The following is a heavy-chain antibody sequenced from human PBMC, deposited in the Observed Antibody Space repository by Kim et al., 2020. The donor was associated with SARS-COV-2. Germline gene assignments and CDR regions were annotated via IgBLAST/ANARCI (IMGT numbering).Heavy chain of an antibody. D-gene: IGHD2-2*01. V-gene: IGHV1-18*01. CDR2: INNYNGDA. CDR1: GFTFTSYG. J-gene: IGHJ4*02. Sequence: ASGKVSCKASGFTFTSYGISWVRQAPGQGLEWMAWINNYNGDANYAQSYQGRVTVTTDTSTTTAYMELRSLRSDDTGVYYCARDLRSACSGTSCYYFDYWGQGTLVPV. CDR3: ARDLRSACSGTSCYYFDY.